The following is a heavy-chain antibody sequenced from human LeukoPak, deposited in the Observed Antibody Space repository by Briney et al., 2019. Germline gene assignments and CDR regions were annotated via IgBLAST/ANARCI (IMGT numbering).Heavy chain of an antibody. CDR1: SGSINSYF. CDR3: GRQGYTASNSFLDF. J-gene: IGHJ4*02. Sequence: PSETLSLTCTVSSGSINSYFWGWVRQPPGKGLEWIGRIYTTGRTHCNPSLKSRVTMSVDTSTNQFSLNLRSMTAADTAVYYCGRQGYTASNSFLDFWSQGTLVAVS. D-gene: IGHD2-2*02. V-gene: IGHV4-4*07. CDR2: IYTTGRT.